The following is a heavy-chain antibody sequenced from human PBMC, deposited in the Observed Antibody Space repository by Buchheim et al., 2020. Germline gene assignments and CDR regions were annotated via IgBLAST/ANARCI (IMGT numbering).Heavy chain of an antibody. V-gene: IGHV3-48*03. CDR2: ISSSGSTI. J-gene: IGHJ2*01. CDR3: ARDRTYYYDSSGYGSFWYFDL. Sequence: EVQLVESGGGLVQPGGSLRLSCAASGFTFSSYEMNWVRQAPGKGLEWVSYISSSGSTIYYADSVKGRFTISRDNAKNSLYLQMNSLRAEDTAVYYCARDRTYYYDSSGYGSFWYFDLWGRGTL. D-gene: IGHD3-22*01. CDR1: GFTFSSYE.